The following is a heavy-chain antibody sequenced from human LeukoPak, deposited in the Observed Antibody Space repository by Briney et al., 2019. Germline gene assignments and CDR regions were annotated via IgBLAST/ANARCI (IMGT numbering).Heavy chain of an antibody. V-gene: IGHV3-7*03. Sequence: GGSLRLSCAASGFTFSSYWMSWVRQAPGKGLEWVANIKQDGSEKYYVDSVKGRFTISRDNAKNSLYLQMNSLRAEDTAVYYCARGVGATPLHFDYWGQGTLVTVSS. D-gene: IGHD1-26*01. CDR1: GFTFSSYW. CDR3: ARGVGATPLHFDY. J-gene: IGHJ4*02. CDR2: IKQDGSEK.